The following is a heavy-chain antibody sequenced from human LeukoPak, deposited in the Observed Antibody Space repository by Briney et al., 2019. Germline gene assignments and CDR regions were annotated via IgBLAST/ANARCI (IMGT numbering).Heavy chain of an antibody. D-gene: IGHD3-10*01. CDR1: GGSISSGSYY. CDR3: ARPDLSGDQNY. CDR2: IYTSGST. V-gene: IGHV4-61*02. Sequence: SSETLSLTCTVSGGSISSGSYYWSWIRQPAGKGLEWIGRIYTSGSTNYNPSLKSRVTISVDTSKNQFSLKLSSVTAADTAVYYCARPDLSGDQNYWGQGTLVTVSS. J-gene: IGHJ4*02.